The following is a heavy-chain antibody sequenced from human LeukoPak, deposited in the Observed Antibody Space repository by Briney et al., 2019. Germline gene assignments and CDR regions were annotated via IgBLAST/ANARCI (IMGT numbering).Heavy chain of an antibody. CDR1: GYTFTSYG. CDR2: ISAYNGNT. Sequence: ASVKVSCKASGYTFTSYGISWVRQAPGQGLEWMGWISAYNGNTNYAQNLQGRVAMTTDTSTSTAYMELRSLRSDDTAVYHCATDRSPRSSGVWKNWFDPWGQGTLVTVSS. V-gene: IGHV1-18*01. D-gene: IGHD3-10*01. CDR3: ATDRSPRSSGVWKNWFDP. J-gene: IGHJ5*02.